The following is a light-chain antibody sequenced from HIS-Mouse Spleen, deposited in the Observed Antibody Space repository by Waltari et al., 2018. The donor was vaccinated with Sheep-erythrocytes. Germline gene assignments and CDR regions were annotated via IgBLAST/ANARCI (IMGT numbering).Light chain of an antibody. J-gene: IGKJ1*01. CDR1: QGISSA. V-gene: IGKV1D-13*01. CDR3: QQFNNYPRT. CDR2: DPS. Sequence: AIQLTQSPSSLSASVGDRVTITCRASQGISSALAWYQQKPGKAPKLLIYDPSSLESGVPARFSGSGSGTDFTLTISSLQPEDFATYYCQQFNNYPRTFGQGTKVEIK.